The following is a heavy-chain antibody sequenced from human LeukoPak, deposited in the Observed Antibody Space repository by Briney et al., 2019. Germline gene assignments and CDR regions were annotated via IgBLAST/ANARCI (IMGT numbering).Heavy chain of an antibody. V-gene: IGHV3-33*08. CDR2: IWSDGSKQ. CDR3: ARDRTAMHYSDY. D-gene: IGHD2-2*01. Sequence: GGSLRLSCAASGFIFSSYGMHWVRQAPGKGLEWVALIWSDGSKQYHADSVKGRFTISRDNSKNTLYLQMNSLRVEDTAVYYCARDRTAMHYSDYWGQGTLVTVSS. CDR1: GFIFSSYG. J-gene: IGHJ4*02.